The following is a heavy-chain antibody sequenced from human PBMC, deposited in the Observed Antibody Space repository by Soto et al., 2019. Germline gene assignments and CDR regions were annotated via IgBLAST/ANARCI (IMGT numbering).Heavy chain of an antibody. CDR1: GFTFSSYG. J-gene: IGHJ6*02. Sequence: QVQLVESGGGVVQPGRSLRLSCAASGFTFSSYGMHWVRQAPGKGLEWVAVISYDGSNKYYADSVKGRFTISRDNSKNTLYLQMNSPRAEDTAVYYCAKFIAVAGIFPYGMDVWGQGTTVTVSS. V-gene: IGHV3-30*18. CDR2: ISYDGSNK. CDR3: AKFIAVAGIFPYGMDV. D-gene: IGHD6-19*01.